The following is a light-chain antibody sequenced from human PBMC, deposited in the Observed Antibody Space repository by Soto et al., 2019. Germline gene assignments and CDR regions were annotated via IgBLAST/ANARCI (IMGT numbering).Light chain of an antibody. CDR1: QRIGVW. CDR3: QQYDSYTWT. Sequence: DIQMTQSPSTLSASVGDRVTITCRASQRIGVWLAWYQQKPGKAPNLLIYKTSTLESGAPSRFSGSGSGTEFTLTISSLQPDDFAIYYCQQYDSYTWTFGQGTKVEIK. J-gene: IGKJ1*01. V-gene: IGKV1-5*03. CDR2: KTS.